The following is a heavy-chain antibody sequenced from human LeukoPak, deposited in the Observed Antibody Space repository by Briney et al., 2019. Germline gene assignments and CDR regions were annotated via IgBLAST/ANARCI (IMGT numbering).Heavy chain of an antibody. CDR2: INPNSGGT. CDR3: ARGGGFGSSWYEAF. V-gene: IGHV1-2*02. D-gene: IGHD6-13*01. CDR1: GYTFTGYY. J-gene: IGHJ4*02. Sequence: ASVKVSCKASGYTFTGYYMHGVRQAPGQGLEWMGWINPNSGGTNYAQKFQGRVTMTSDTSISTAYMELSGLTPDDTALYYCARGGGFGSSWYEAFWGQGTLVTVSS.